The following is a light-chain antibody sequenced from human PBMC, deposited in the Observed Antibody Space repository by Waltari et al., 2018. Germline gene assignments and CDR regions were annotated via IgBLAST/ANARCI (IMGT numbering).Light chain of an antibody. CDR3: QTGGHGTWV. Sequence: QLVVTQSPSASASLGASVKLTCTLSSGPSSNVIAWLQQQPEKGPRYLMKVNRDGSHSRGDEIPDRFSGSSSAAERDLTISSLQAEDEADYYCQTGGHGTWVFGGGTKLTVL. CDR1: SGPSSNV. J-gene: IGLJ3*02. CDR2: VNRDGSH. V-gene: IGLV4-69*01.